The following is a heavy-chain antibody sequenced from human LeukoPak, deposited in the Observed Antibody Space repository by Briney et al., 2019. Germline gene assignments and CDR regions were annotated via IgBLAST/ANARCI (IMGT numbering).Heavy chain of an antibody. Sequence: ASVKVSCKASGYTFTGYYMHWVRQAPGQGLEWMGWISPNSGDTNYAHKFQGRVTMTRDTSISTAYMELSRLRSDDTAVYYCARDLGYCSSTSCYPWFDPWGQGTLVTVSS. J-gene: IGHJ5*02. CDR3: ARDLGYCSSTSCYPWFDP. CDR1: GYTFTGYY. D-gene: IGHD2-2*01. V-gene: IGHV1-2*02. CDR2: ISPNSGDT.